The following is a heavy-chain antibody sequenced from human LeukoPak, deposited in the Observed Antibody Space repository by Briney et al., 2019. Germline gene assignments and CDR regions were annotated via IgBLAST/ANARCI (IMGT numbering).Heavy chain of an antibody. D-gene: IGHD5-24*01. J-gene: IGHJ4*02. CDR2: IKQDGSKK. CDR3: TRVGYIDEGIDY. Sequence: GGSLRLSCTASGFTFSSYWMTWVRQAPGKGLEWVANIKQDGSKKSYVDSVKGRFTISRDNAKNSLYLQMNSLRAEDTAIYYCTRVGYIDEGIDYWGQGTLVTVSS. CDR1: GFTFSSYW. V-gene: IGHV3-7*04.